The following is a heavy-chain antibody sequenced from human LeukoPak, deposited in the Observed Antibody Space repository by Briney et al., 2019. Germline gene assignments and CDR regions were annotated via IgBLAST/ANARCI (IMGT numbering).Heavy chain of an antibody. CDR2: INSDGSST. CDR3: ARVGSYAYLDY. J-gene: IGHJ4*02. D-gene: IGHD3-16*01. CDR1: GFTFSSYW. V-gene: IGHV3-74*01. Sequence: QPGGSLRLSCAASGFTFSSYWMHWVRLAPGKGWVWFSRINSDGSSTKYADSVKGRFTISRDNAKNTLYLQMSSLGAEDTAVYYCARVGSYAYLDYWGQGTPVTVSS.